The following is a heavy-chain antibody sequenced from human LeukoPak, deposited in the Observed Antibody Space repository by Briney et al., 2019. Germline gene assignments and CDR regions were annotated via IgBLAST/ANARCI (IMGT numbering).Heavy chain of an antibody. D-gene: IGHD6-19*01. CDR1: GGTFSSYA. V-gene: IGHV1-2*02. CDR3: ARVPAEGSGWYGGLLDY. J-gene: IGHJ4*02. CDR2: INPNSGGT. Sequence: ASVKVSCKASGGTFSSYAISWVRQAPGQGLEWMGWINPNSGGTNYAQKFQGRVTTTRDTSISTAYMELSRLRSDDTAVYYCARVPAEGSGWYGGLLDYWGQGTLVTVSS.